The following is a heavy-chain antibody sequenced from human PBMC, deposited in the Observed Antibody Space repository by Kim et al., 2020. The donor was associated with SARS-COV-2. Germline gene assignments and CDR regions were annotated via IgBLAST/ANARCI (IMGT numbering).Heavy chain of an antibody. Sequence: SETLSLTCTVSGGSISSGGYYWSWIRQHPGKGLEWIGYIYYSGSTYYNPSLKSRVTISVDTSKNQFSLKLSSVTAADTAVYYCARGPCGGSCYYDYWGQGTLVTVSS. V-gene: IGHV4-31*03. CDR2: IYYSGST. CDR1: GGSISSGGYY. CDR3: ARGPCGGSCYYDY. J-gene: IGHJ4*02. D-gene: IGHD2-15*01.